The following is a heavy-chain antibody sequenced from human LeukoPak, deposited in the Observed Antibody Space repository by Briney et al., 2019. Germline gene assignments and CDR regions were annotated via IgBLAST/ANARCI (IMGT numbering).Heavy chain of an antibody. CDR1: GGSISSSSYY. D-gene: IGHD3-22*01. Sequence: SETLSLTCTVSGGSISSSSYYWGWIRQPPGKGLEWIGSIYYSGSTYYNPSLKSRVTISVDTSKNQFSLKLSSVTAADTAVYYCARPREYYDSSRQGNSAFDIWGQGTMVTVSS. CDR2: IYYSGST. V-gene: IGHV4-39*01. J-gene: IGHJ3*02. CDR3: ARPREYYDSSRQGNSAFDI.